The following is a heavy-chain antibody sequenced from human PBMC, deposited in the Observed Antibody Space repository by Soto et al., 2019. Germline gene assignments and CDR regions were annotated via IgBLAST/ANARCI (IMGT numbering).Heavy chain of an antibody. Sequence: GGSLRLSCAASGFTFSSYWMHWVRQAPGKGLVWVSRINSDGSSTSYADSVKGRFTISRDNAKNTLYLQMNSLRAEDTAVYYCARETYYYDSSGYYPSGFQHWGQGTLVTVSS. CDR2: INSDGSST. D-gene: IGHD3-22*01. J-gene: IGHJ1*01. CDR1: GFTFSSYW. V-gene: IGHV3-74*01. CDR3: ARETYYYDSSGYYPSGFQH.